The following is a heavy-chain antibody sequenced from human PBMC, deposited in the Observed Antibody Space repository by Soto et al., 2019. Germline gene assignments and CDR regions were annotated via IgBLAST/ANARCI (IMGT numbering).Heavy chain of an antibody. CDR2: IFSGGYT. V-gene: IGHV4-59*01. CDR3: ARDMDGGWRYTWFDP. CDR1: GGSISGFY. D-gene: IGHD5-12*01. J-gene: IGHJ5*02. Sequence: QVQLQESGPGLVRPSETLSLTCTVSGGSISGFYWSWIRQPPGKRLEWIGYIFSGGYTYYNPSLESRVTISVDTPKNQFFLEMNSVTAADTAVYYCARDMDGGWRYTWFDPWGQGMLVTVSS.